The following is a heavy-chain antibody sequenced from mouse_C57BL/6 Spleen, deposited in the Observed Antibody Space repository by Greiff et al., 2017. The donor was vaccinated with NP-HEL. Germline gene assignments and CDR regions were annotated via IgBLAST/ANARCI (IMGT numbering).Heavy chain of an antibody. CDR2: ISDGGSYT. D-gene: IGHD2-1*01. CDR1: GFTFSSYA. Sequence: DVKLVESGGGLVKPGGSLKLSCAASGFTFSSYAMSWVRQTPEKRLEWVATISDGGSYTYYPDNVKGRFTISRDNAKNNLYLQMSHLKSEDTAMYYCARENYGNVFDYWGQGTTLTVSS. J-gene: IGHJ2*01. CDR3: ARENYGNVFDY. V-gene: IGHV5-4*01.